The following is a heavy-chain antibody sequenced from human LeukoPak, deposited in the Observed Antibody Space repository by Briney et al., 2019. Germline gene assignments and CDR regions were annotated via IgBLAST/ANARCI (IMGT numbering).Heavy chain of an antibody. D-gene: IGHD5-18*01. CDR2: IYTSGST. V-gene: IGHV4-61*02. CDR3: ARERYTAMVQGFQH. CDR1: GGSISSGSYY. J-gene: IGHJ1*01. Sequence: PSETLSLTCTVSGGSISSGSYYWSWIRQPAGKGLEWIGRIYTSGSTNYNPSLKSRVTISVDTSKNQFSLKLSSVTAADTAVYYCARERYTAMVQGFQHWGQGTLVTVSS.